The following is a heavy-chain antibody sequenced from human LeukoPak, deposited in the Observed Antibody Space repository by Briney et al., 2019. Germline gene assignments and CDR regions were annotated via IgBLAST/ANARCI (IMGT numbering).Heavy chain of an antibody. V-gene: IGHV3-48*03. CDR1: GFTFSSYE. CDR2: ISTSGSTI. Sequence: PGGSLRLSCAASGFTFSSYEMNWVRQAPGKGLEWVSYISTSGSTIYNVDSVKGRFTISRDNAKNTLFLQMNSLRAEDTAAYYCAREDGAAVGYFDLWGQGTLVTVSS. CDR3: AREDGAAVGYFDL. J-gene: IGHJ4*02. D-gene: IGHD6-13*01.